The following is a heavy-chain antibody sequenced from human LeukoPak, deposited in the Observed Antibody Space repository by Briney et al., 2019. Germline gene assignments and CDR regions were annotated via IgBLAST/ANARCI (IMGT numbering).Heavy chain of an antibody. V-gene: IGHV3-30*18. CDR2: ISYDGSNK. CDR1: GFTFSSYG. Sequence: GGSLRLSCAASGFTFSSYGMHWVRQAPGKGLEWVAVISYDGSNKYYADSVKGRFTISRDNSKNTLYLQMNSLRAEDTAVYYCAKAPHPPSMVGATSFYFDYWGQGTLVTVSS. D-gene: IGHD1-26*01. J-gene: IGHJ4*02. CDR3: AKAPHPPSMVGATSFYFDY.